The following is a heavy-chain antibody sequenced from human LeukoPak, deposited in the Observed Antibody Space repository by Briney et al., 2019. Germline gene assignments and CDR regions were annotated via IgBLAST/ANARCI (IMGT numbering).Heavy chain of an antibody. J-gene: IGHJ4*02. CDR2: ISSRDTTI. V-gene: IGHV3-11*04. CDR1: GFTFSDYY. CDR3: ARVSVQVASIDY. D-gene: IGHD2-8*02. Sequence: PGGSLRLSCAASGFTFSDYYMSWIRQAPGKGLEWVSYISSRDTTIYYADSVKGRFTISRDNAKNSLYLQMNSLRAEDTAMYYCARVSVQVASIDYWGQGTLVIVSS.